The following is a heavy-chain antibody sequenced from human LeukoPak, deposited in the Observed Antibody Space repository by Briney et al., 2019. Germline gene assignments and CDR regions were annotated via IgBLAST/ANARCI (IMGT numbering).Heavy chain of an antibody. V-gene: IGHV4-39*07. CDR2: ISLSGST. CDR3: ARIHGGI. D-gene: IGHD3-3*02. Sequence: PSETLSLTCTVSGGSITSSPYYWGWIRQPPGKGLEWIGSISLSGSTFYNPSLESRVTVSRDTSKNQLSLKVNSVTAADTAVYYCARIHGGIWGQGTLVTVSS. CDR1: GGSITSSPYY. J-gene: IGHJ4*02.